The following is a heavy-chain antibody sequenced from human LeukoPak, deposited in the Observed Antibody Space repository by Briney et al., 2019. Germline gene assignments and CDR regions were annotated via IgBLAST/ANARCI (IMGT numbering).Heavy chain of an antibody. V-gene: IGHV1-2*02. Sequence: ASVKVSCKASGYTFTGYYMHWVRQAPGQGLEWMGWINPNSGGTNYAQKFQGGVTMTRDTSISTAYMELSRLRSDDTAVYYCARVSAVAGEGDWFDPWGQGTLVTVSS. CDR3: ARVSAVAGEGDWFDP. D-gene: IGHD6-19*01. J-gene: IGHJ5*02. CDR2: INPNSGGT. CDR1: GYTFTGYY.